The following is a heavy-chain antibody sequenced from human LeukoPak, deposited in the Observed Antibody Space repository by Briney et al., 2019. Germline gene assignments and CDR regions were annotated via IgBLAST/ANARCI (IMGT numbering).Heavy chain of an antibody. V-gene: IGHV3-23*01. CDR2: ISGSGGST. CDR3: AKDDRIQTRRYSYNY. CDR1: GFTVSSTY. Sequence: GGSLRLSCTASGFTVSSTYMSWVRQAPGRGLEWVSVISGSGGSTSYADSVKGRFTISRDNSMNTLYLQMNSLRAEDTAVYYCAKDDRIQTRRYSYNYWGQGTLVTVSS. J-gene: IGHJ4*02. D-gene: IGHD5-18*01.